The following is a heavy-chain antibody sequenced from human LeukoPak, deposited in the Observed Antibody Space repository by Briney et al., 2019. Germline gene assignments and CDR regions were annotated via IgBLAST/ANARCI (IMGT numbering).Heavy chain of an antibody. Sequence: GGTLRLSCAASGFTFSSYGMSWVRQAPGKGLEWVSSISGSGGSTYYADSVKGRFTISRDNSKNTLFLQMNSLRAEDTTVYYCAKTFQWYYMDVWGKGTTGTIS. CDR1: GFTFSSYG. CDR3: AKTFQWYYMDV. CDR2: ISGSGGST. D-gene: IGHD2-8*01. V-gene: IGHV3-23*01. J-gene: IGHJ6*03.